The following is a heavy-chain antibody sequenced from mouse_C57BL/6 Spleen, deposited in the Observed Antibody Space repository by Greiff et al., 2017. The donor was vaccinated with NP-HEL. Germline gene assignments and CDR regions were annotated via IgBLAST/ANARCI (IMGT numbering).Heavy chain of an antibody. D-gene: IGHD1-1*01. Sequence: QVHVKQSGAELVRPGTSVKVSCKASGYAFTNYLIEWVKQRPGQGLEWIGVINPGSGGTNYNEKFKGKATLTADKSSSTAYMQLSSLTSEDSAVYFCATSVVATGGAMDYWGQGTSVTVSS. J-gene: IGHJ4*01. V-gene: IGHV1-54*01. CDR1: GYAFTNYL. CDR3: ATSVVATGGAMDY. CDR2: INPGSGGT.